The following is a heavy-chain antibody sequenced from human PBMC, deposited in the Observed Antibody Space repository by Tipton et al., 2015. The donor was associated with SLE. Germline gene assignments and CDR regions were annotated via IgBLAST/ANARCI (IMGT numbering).Heavy chain of an antibody. CDR2: VNPDTGGT. Sequence: QSGPEVKKPGASVKVSCTASGYTFSSNYIHWVRQAPGQGLEWMGIVNPDTGGTSYAQRFQGRVTVTADTSSSTVYVELSSLRFDDTAVYYCARDRSRSGSDVFDYWGQGTLVTVSS. J-gene: IGHJ4*02. D-gene: IGHD1-26*01. CDR1: GYTFSSNY. CDR3: ARDRSRSGSDVFDY. V-gene: IGHV1-46*01.